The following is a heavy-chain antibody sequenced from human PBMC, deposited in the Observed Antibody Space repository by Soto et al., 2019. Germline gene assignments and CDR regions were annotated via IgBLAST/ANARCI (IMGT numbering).Heavy chain of an antibody. CDR2: IANEGSNK. CDR1: GFTFSNYN. D-gene: IGHD6-13*01. CDR3: VKDKGITAQKYYFDY. V-gene: IGHV3-30*18. J-gene: IGHJ4*02. Sequence: PGGSLRLSCAASGFTFSNYNMHWVRQAPDKGLEWVAFIANEGSNKYYADSVKGRFTISRDNSKNTLYLQMTSLRIEDTAVYYCVKDKGITAQKYYFDYWGQGTPVTVSS.